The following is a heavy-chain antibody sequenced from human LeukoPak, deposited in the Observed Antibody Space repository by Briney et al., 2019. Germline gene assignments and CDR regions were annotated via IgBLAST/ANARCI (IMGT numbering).Heavy chain of an antibody. J-gene: IGHJ4*02. CDR1: GFTFSSYS. CDR2: ISSSSSYI. V-gene: IGHV3-21*01. D-gene: IGHD5-18*01. Sequence: PGGSLRLSCSASGFTFSSYSMNWVRPAPGKGLGWVSSISSSSSYIYYADSVKGRFTISRDNAKNSLYLQMNSLRAEDTAVYYCVTGSDTAMAFDYWGQGTLVTVSS. CDR3: VTGSDTAMAFDY.